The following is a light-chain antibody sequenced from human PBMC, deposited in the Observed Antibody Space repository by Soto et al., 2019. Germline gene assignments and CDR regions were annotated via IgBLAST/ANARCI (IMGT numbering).Light chain of an antibody. Sequence: ELVMTQSPATLSVSPGERATLSCRAGQSVSSKLAWYQQKPGQAPRLLIYGASTRDTGVPARFSGSGSGTEFTLTISSLQSEDFAVYYCQQYNSCPLTFGGGTKVDIK. J-gene: IGKJ4*01. CDR3: QQYNSCPLT. V-gene: IGKV3-15*01. CDR2: GAS. CDR1: QSVSSK.